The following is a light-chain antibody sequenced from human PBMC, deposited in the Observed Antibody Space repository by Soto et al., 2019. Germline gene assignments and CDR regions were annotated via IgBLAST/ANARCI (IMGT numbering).Light chain of an antibody. V-gene: IGKV1-5*01. CDR2: DAS. J-gene: IGKJ3*01. CDR1: QSISRS. CDR3: QHYNDFLLI. Sequence: DIQMTQSPSTLSASVGDRVTITCRASQSISRSLAWYQQNPGKAPKLLIYDASSLESGVPSRFSGSGSGTKFTLTISSLQPDDFATYYCQHYNDFLLIFGPGTTVDIK.